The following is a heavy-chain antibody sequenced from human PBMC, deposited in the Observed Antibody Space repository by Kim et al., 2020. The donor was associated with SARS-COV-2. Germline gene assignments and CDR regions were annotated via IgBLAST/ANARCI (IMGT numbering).Heavy chain of an antibody. CDR3: ATIKGRGMATITPFDY. V-gene: IGHV1-24*01. D-gene: IGHD5-12*01. J-gene: IGHJ4*02. Sequence: ASVKVSCKVSGYTLTELSMHWVRQAPGKGLEWMGGFDPEDGETIYAQKFQGRVTMTEDTSTDTAYMELSSLRSEDTAVYYCATIKGRGMATITPFDYWGQGTLVTVSS. CDR1: GYTLTELS. CDR2: FDPEDGET.